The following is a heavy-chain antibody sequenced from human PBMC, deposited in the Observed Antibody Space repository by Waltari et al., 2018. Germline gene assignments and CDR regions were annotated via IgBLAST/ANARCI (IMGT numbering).Heavy chain of an antibody. D-gene: IGHD4-17*01. Sequence: QVQLVQSGAEVKKPGASVKVSCKASGYTFTGYYMHWVRQAPGQGLEWMGWINPNSGGTNYARKFQGRGTMTRDTSISAAYMELSRLGSDDTAVYYCARVRTTGKWRAFDIWGQGTMVTVSS. CDR3: ARVRTTGKWRAFDI. J-gene: IGHJ3*02. CDR1: GYTFTGYY. V-gene: IGHV1-2*02. CDR2: INPNSGGT.